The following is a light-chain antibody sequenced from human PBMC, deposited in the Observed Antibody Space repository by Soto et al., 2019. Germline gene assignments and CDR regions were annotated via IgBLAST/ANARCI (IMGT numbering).Light chain of an antibody. V-gene: IGKV4-1*01. CDR3: QHYYTTPRT. CDR2: WAS. Sequence: DIVMTQSPDSLPVSLGERATINCKSSQSVLYSSNNKNYLAWYQQKPGQPPKLLIYWASIRASGVPDRFSGSGSGTDFTLTSSSLQAEDVAVYYCQHYYTTPRTFGQGTRLEIK. J-gene: IGKJ2*02. CDR1: QSVLYSSNNKNY.